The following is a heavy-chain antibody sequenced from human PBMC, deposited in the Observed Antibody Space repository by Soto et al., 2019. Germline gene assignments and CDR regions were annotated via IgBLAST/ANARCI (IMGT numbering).Heavy chain of an antibody. V-gene: IGHV1-18*01. Sequence: QVHLVQSGVEVKTPGASVKVSCQASGYTFFTYDISWVRQAPGQGLEWRGWISTYSGDTKYAQKFQGRVTMTTDTSTTTPYLELRSLRSDDTAVYYCARHHGPTTSENWFDPWGQGTLVNVSS. D-gene: IGHD5-12*01. J-gene: IGHJ5*02. CDR2: ISTYSGDT. CDR1: GYTFFTYD. CDR3: ARHHGPTTSENWFDP.